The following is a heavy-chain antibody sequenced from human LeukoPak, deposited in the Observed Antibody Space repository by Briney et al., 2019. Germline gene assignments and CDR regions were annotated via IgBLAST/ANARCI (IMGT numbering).Heavy chain of an antibody. J-gene: IGHJ1*01. CDR1: GFTFSSYA. CDR3: AKDLGVGATPEYFQH. V-gene: IGHV3-23*01. D-gene: IGHD1-26*01. CDR2: ISGSGGST. Sequence: GGSLRLSCAASGFTFSSYAMSWVRQAPGKGLEWVSAISGSGGSTYYADSVKGRFTISRDNSKNTLYLQMNSLGAEDTAVYYCAKDLGVGATPEYFQHWGQGTLVTVSS.